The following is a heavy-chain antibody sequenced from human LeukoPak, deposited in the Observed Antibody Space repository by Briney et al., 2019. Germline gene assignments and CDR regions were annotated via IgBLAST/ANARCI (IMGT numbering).Heavy chain of an antibody. Sequence: GASVKVFCKASGGTFSGYAISWVRHAPGQGLEWRGGIIPIFGTANYAQKFQGRVTITTDESTSTAYMELRSLRSEDTAVYYCARGYFGWLPYFLDYGGQGTLVTVSS. J-gene: IGHJ4*02. D-gene: IGHD3-9*01. CDR2: IIPIFGTA. V-gene: IGHV1-69*05. CDR1: GGTFSGYA. CDR3: ARGYFGWLPYFLDY.